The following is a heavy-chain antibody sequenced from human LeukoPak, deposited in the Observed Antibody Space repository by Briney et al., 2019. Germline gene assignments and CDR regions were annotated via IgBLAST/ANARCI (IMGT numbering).Heavy chain of an antibody. V-gene: IGHV4-59*01. Sequence: PSQTLSLTCTVSGVSISTYSWSWIRQPPGKRLEWIGYIYYSGSANYNPSLKSRVTISVDTSKNQFSLKLSSVTAADTAVYYCARDVRYCSGGSCYSYFDYWGQGTLVTVSS. J-gene: IGHJ4*02. CDR2: IYYSGSA. D-gene: IGHD2-15*01. CDR3: ARDVRYCSGGSCYSYFDY. CDR1: GVSISTYS.